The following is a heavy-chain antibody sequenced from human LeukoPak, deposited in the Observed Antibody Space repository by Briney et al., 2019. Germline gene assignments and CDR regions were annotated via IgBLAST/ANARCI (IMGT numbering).Heavy chain of an antibody. Sequence: SVRVSCKASGGTFSSYTISWVRQAPGQGLEWMGRIIPILGIANYAQKFQGRVTITADKSTSTAYMELSSLRSEDTAVYYCASAVIKAEAFDIWGQGTMVTVSS. V-gene: IGHV1-69*02. D-gene: IGHD3-10*01. CDR2: IIPILGIA. CDR3: ASAVIKAEAFDI. CDR1: GGTFSSYT. J-gene: IGHJ3*02.